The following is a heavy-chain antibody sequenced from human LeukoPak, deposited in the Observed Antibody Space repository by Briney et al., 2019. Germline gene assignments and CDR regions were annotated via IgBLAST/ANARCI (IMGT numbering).Heavy chain of an antibody. CDR3: ARVDHYDILTGFDY. CDR2: ISSSSSYI. J-gene: IGHJ4*02. V-gene: IGHV3-21*01. CDR1: GFTFSSYS. Sequence: GGPLRLSCAASGFTFSSYSMNWVRQAPGKGLEWVSSISSSSSYIYYADSVKGRFTISRDNAKNSLYLQMNSLRAEDTAVYYCARVDHYDILTGFDYWGQGTLVTVSS. D-gene: IGHD3-9*01.